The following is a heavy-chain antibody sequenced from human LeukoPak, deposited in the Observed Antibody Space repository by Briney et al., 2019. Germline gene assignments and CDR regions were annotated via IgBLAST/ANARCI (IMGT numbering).Heavy chain of an antibody. Sequence: SETLSLTCAVYGGSFSGYYWSWIRQPPGKGLEWIGEINHSGSTNYNPSLKSRVTISVDTSKNQFSLKLSSVTAADTAVYYCARGYDYDSSGYRNWFDPWGQGTLVTVSS. CDR2: INHSGST. CDR3: ARGYDYDSSGYRNWFDP. D-gene: IGHD3-22*01. V-gene: IGHV4-34*01. CDR1: GGSFSGYY. J-gene: IGHJ5*02.